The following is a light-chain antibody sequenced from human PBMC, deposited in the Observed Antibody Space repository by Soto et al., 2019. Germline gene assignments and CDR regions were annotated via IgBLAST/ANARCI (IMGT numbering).Light chain of an antibody. CDR3: AAWDDSLNGRV. J-gene: IGLJ3*02. CDR1: NSNIGSNT. V-gene: IGLV1-44*01. CDR2: YDN. Sequence: QSVLTQPPSASGTPGQRVTISCSGSNSNIGSNTVNWYQQLPGTAPKLLIYYDNLRPSGVPDRISGSKSGTSASLAISGLQSEDEATYYCAAWDDSLNGRVFGGGTKVTVL.